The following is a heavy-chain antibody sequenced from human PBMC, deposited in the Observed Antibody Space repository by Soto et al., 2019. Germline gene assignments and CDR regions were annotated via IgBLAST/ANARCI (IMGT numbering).Heavy chain of an antibody. CDR2: IIPIFGTA. D-gene: IGHD2-21*02. Sequence: QVQLVQSGAEVKKPGSSVKVSCKASGGTFSSYAISWVRQAPGQGLEWMGGIIPIFGTANYAPKFQGRVTSNADESTSTAYMELGSLRAEDTAVYYCAREPYCGGDCLSYFDYWGQGTLVTVSS. CDR3: AREPYCGGDCLSYFDY. V-gene: IGHV1-69*01. CDR1: GGTFSSYA. J-gene: IGHJ4*02.